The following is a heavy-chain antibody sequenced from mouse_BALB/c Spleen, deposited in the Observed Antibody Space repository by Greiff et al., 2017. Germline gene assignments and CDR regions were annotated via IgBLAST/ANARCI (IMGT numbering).Heavy chain of an antibody. CDR3: ARREDYGSSSWFAY. V-gene: IGHV1S81*02. CDR2: INPSNGRT. D-gene: IGHD1-1*01. Sequence: VQLQQPGAELVKPGASVKLSCKASGYTFTSYWMHWVKQRPGQGLEWIGEINPSNGRTNYNEKFKSKATLTVDKSSSTAYMQLSSLTSEDSAVYYCARREDYGSSSWFAYWGQGTLVTVSA. J-gene: IGHJ3*01. CDR1: GYTFTSYW.